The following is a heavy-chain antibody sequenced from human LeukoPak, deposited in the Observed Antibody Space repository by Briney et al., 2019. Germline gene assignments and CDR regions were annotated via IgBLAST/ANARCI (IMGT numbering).Heavy chain of an antibody. Sequence: GASVKVSCKASGYTFTSYYMHWVRQAPGQGLEWMGWINPKTGGTNYAQKFQGRVTMTRDTSISTAYMELSRLRSDDTAVYYCARVYYDSSGYPDYWGQGTLVTVSS. V-gene: IGHV1-2*02. J-gene: IGHJ4*02. D-gene: IGHD3-22*01. CDR3: ARVYYDSSGYPDY. CDR1: GYTFTSYY. CDR2: INPKTGGT.